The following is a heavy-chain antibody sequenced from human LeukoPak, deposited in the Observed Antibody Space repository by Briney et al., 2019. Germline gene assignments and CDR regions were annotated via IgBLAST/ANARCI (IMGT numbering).Heavy chain of an antibody. D-gene: IGHD6-6*01. Sequence: GGSLRLSCAASGFTFSSYWMHWVRQAPGKGLEWVSGISWNSGSIGYADSVKGRFTISRDNAKNSLYLQMNSLRAEDMALYYCAKDTRQYSTSGEFDYWGQGTLVTVST. CDR3: AKDTRQYSTSGEFDY. CDR1: GFTFSSYW. CDR2: ISWNSGSI. V-gene: IGHV3-9*03. J-gene: IGHJ4*02.